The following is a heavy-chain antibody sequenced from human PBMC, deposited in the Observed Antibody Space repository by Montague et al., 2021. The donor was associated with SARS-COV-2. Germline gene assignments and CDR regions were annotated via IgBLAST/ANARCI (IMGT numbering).Heavy chain of an antibody. D-gene: IGHD3-10*01. CDR2: IYHSGST. V-gene: IGHV4-34*01. J-gene: IGHJ6*02. Sequence: SETLSLTCAVYGGSFSGYYWSWIRQPPGKGLEWIGEIYHSGSTNYNPSLKSRVTISVDTSKNQFSLKLSSVTAADTAVYYCARVRYYGLGTSLGMDVWGQGTTVTVSS. CDR1: GGSFSGYY. CDR3: ARVRYYGLGTSLGMDV.